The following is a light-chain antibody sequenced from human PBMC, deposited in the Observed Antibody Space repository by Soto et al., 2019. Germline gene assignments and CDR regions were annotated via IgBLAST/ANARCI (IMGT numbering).Light chain of an antibody. CDR1: QSVTKNY. J-gene: IGKJ1*01. CDR2: NAF. Sequence: EIVLTQSPGTLSLSPGERATISCRASQSVTKNYLAWYQHKPGQPPKLLIYNAFNRATGIPDRFSGSGSGTDFTLTISRLEPEDFAVYYCHQCAHSPLTFGQVTKVEIK. V-gene: IGKV3-20*01. CDR3: HQCAHSPLT.